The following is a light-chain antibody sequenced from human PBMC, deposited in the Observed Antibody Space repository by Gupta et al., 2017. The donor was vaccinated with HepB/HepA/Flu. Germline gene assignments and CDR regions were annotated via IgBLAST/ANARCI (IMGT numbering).Light chain of an antibody. CDR3: CSYAGSSTLV. CDR2: ELT. CDR1: SSDVGLYNL. Sequence: QSPLTQPASVSGSPGQSITISCAGTSSDVGLYNLVSWYQHHPGKAPKLMIYELTKRPSGISNRFSGSKSGNTASLTISGLQAEDEADYYCCSYAGSSTLVFGTGTKVTVL. V-gene: IGLV2-23*02. J-gene: IGLJ1*01.